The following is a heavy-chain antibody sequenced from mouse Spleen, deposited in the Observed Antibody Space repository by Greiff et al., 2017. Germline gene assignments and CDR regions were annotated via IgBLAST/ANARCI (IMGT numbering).Heavy chain of an antibody. D-gene: IGHD1-1*01. CDR2: ISGGGSYT. J-gene: IGHJ4*01. Sequence: EVKLVESGGGLVKPGGSLKLSCAASGFTFSSYGMSWVRQTPEKRLEWVATISGGGSYTYYPDSLKGRFTISRDNAKNNLYLQMSSLRSEDTAVYYCARHGAIYYYGSSPYYAMDYWGQGTSVTVSS. V-gene: IGHV5-9-2*01. CDR3: ARHGAIYYYGSSPYYAMDY. CDR1: GFTFSSYG.